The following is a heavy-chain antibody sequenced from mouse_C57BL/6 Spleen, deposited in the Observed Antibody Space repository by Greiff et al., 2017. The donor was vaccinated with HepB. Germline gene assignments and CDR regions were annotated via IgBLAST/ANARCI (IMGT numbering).Heavy chain of an antibody. CDR1: GFTFSSYA. CDR2: ISDGGSYT. CDR3: ARDGDYYGSSFDY. V-gene: IGHV5-4*01. Sequence: EVKVVESGGGLVKPGGSLKLSCAASGFTFSSYAMSWVRQTPEKRLEWVATISDGGSYTYYPDNVKGRFTISRDNAKNNLYLQMSHLKSEDTAMYYCARDGDYYGSSFDYWGQGTTLTVSS. J-gene: IGHJ2*01. D-gene: IGHD1-1*01.